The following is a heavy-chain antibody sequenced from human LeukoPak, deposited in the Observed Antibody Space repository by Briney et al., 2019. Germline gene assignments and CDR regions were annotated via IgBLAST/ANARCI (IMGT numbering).Heavy chain of an antibody. J-gene: IGHJ4*02. Sequence: SETLSLTCTVSGGSISSSSYYWGWIRQPPGKGLGWIGSIYYSGSTYYNPSLKSRVTISVDTSKNQFSLKLSSVTAADTAVYYCASQVSLYSGCYLAYWGQGTMVTVSS. D-gene: IGHD1-26*01. CDR1: GGSISSSSYY. CDR2: IYYSGST. V-gene: IGHV4-39*07. CDR3: ASQVSLYSGCYLAY.